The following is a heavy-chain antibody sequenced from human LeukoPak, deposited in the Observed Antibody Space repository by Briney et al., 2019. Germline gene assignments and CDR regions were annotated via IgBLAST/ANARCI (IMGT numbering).Heavy chain of an antibody. CDR1: GFTFSSYS. CDR3: ARDPQGWDVAFDI. J-gene: IGHJ3*02. Sequence: GGSLRLSCAASGFTFSSYSMNWVRQAPGKGLEWVSSISSSSSYIYYADSVKGRFTISRDNAKNSLYLQMNSLRAEDTAVYYCARDPQGWDVAFDIWGKGTMVTVCS. CDR2: ISSSSSYI. D-gene: IGHD1-26*01. V-gene: IGHV3-21*01.